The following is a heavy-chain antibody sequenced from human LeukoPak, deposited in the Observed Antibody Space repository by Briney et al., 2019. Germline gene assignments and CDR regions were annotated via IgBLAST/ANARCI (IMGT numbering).Heavy chain of an antibody. Sequence: GGSLRLSCAASGFTFSSYDMSWVRQAPGKGLEWVSVIYSGGSTYYADSVKGRFTISRDNSKNTLYLQMNSLRAEDTAVYYCAGLPAYYYDTSGFYFDYWGQGTLVTVSS. V-gene: IGHV3-66*04. D-gene: IGHD3-22*01. CDR1: GFTFSSYD. CDR2: IYSGGST. J-gene: IGHJ4*02. CDR3: AGLPAYYYDTSGFYFDY.